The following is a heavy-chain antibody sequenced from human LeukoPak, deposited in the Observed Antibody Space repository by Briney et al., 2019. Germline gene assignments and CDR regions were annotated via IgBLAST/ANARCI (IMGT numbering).Heavy chain of an antibody. V-gene: IGHV3-21*04. J-gene: IGHJ6*03. CDR2: ISSGSSYI. CDR3: ARVLRYCSGGNCYSGGLGYMDV. Sequence: GGSLRLSCAASGFIFSSYSMKWVRQAPGKGLEWVSSISSGSSYIYYADSVKGRCNISRDNAKNSLYLQMNSLRAEDTAVYYCARVLRYCSGGNCYSGGLGYMDVWGKGTTVTISS. D-gene: IGHD2-15*01. CDR1: GFIFSSYS.